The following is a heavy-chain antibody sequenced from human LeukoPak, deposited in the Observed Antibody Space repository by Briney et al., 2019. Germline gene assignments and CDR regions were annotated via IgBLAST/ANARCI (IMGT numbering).Heavy chain of an antibody. D-gene: IGHD3-3*01. V-gene: IGHV1-18*01. CDR2: ISAYNGNT. Sequence: ASVKVSCKASGYTFTSYGISWVRQAPGQGLEWMGWISAYNGNTNYAQKLQGRVTITADKSTSTAYMELSSLRSEDTAVYYCASDRESYDFWSGYPFEYWGQGTLVTVSS. CDR1: GYTFTSYG. CDR3: ASDRESYDFWSGYPFEY. J-gene: IGHJ4*02.